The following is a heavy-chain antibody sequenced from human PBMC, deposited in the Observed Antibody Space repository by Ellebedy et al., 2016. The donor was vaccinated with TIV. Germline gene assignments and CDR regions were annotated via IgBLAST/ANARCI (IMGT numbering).Heavy chain of an antibody. CDR1: GFTFSSYA. Sequence: GGSLRLXCAASGFTFSSYAMSWVRQAPGKGLEWVSAISGSGGSTYYADSVKGRFTISRDNSKNTLYLQMNSLRAEDTAVYYCARRIVGATTDYWGQGTLVTVSS. CDR3: ARRIVGATTDY. CDR2: ISGSGGST. V-gene: IGHV3-23*01. D-gene: IGHD1-26*01. J-gene: IGHJ4*02.